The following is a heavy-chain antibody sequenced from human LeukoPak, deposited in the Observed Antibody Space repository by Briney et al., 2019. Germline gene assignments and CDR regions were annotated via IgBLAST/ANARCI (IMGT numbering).Heavy chain of an antibody. CDR2: INSDGTST. CDR3: ARVRTYYDFWSGDHRGTYYFDY. J-gene: IGHJ4*02. Sequence: PGGSLRLSCAASGFTFRSYTMNWVRQAPGKGLEWVSLINSDGTSTSYADSVKGRFTISRDNAKNTLYLQMNSLRAEDTAVYYCARVRTYYDFWSGDHRGTYYFDYWGQGALVTVSS. D-gene: IGHD3-3*01. V-gene: IGHV3-74*01. CDR1: GFTFRSYT.